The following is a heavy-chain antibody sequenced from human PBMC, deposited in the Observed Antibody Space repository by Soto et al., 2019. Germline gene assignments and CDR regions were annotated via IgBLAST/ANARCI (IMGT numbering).Heavy chain of an antibody. J-gene: IGHJ4*02. D-gene: IGHD6-25*01. Sequence: GGSLRLSCVASGFILSSCWMNWVRQAPGKGLEWVANMKPDGSETRYVDSVKGRFTVSRDNAKKSLYLQMNALRAEDTALFYCGYWCAGANYWGQGILVTVSS. V-gene: IGHV3-7*01. CDR2: MKPDGSET. CDR1: GFILSSCW. CDR3: GYWCAGANY.